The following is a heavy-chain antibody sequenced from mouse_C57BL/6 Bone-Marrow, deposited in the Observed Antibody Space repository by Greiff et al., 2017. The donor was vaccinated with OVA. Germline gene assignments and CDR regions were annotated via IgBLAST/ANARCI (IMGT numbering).Heavy chain of an antibody. D-gene: IGHD2-1*01. J-gene: IGHJ4*01. CDR2: INPYNGDT. CDR1: GYSFTGYF. V-gene: IGHV1-20*01. Sequence: EVQVVESGPELVKPGDSVKISCKASGYSFTGYFMNWVMQSHGKSLEWIGRINPYNGDTFYNQKFKGKATLTVDKSSSTAHMELRSLTSEDSAVYYCARGGGYGNYDAMDYWGQGTSVTVSS. CDR3: ARGGGYGNYDAMDY.